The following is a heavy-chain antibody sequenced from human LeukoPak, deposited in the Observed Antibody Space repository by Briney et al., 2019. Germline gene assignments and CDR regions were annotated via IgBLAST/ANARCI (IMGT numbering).Heavy chain of an antibody. D-gene: IGHD3-22*01. Sequence: SQTLSLTCTVSGGSISSGSYYWSWIRQPAGKGLEWIGRIYTSGSTNYNPSLKSRVTISVDTSKNQFSLKLSSVTAADTAVYYCARAYYYYDSSGYPGEYYFDYWGQGTLVTVSS. CDR3: ARAYYYYDSSGYPGEYYFDY. CDR1: GGSISSGSYY. J-gene: IGHJ4*02. V-gene: IGHV4-61*02. CDR2: IYTSGST.